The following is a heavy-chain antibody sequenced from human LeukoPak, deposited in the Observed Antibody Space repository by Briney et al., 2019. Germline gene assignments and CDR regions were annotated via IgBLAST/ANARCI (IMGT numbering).Heavy chain of an antibody. V-gene: IGHV1-2*02. Sequence: ASVTVSCKASGYTFTGYYMHWVRQAPGQGLERMGWINPNSGGTNYAQKFQGRVTMTRDTSISTAYMELSRLRSDDTAVYYCARDLPRENSYAYGFWFDPWGQGTLVTVSS. J-gene: IGHJ5*02. D-gene: IGHD3-16*01. CDR3: ARDLPRENSYAYGFWFDP. CDR2: INPNSGGT. CDR1: GYTFTGYY.